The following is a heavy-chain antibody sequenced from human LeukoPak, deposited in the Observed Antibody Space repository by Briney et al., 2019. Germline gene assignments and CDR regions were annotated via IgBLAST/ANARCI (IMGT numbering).Heavy chain of an antibody. J-gene: IGHJ4*02. CDR1: GFTFSDHF. V-gene: IGHV3-72*01. Sequence: GGSLRLSCAASGFTFSDHFMDWVRQAPGKGLEWVGRIKNKANSYITQYAASMEGRFTISRDDSKNSLYLQMSSLKTEDTAMYYCASIRGTLGYWGQGTVVTASS. CDR3: ASIRGTLGY. D-gene: IGHD1-26*01. CDR2: IKNKANSYIT.